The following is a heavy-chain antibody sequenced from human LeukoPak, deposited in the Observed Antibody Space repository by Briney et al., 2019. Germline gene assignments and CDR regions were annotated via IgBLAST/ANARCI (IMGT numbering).Heavy chain of an antibody. Sequence: SGGSLRLSCAASGFTVSSNYMSWVRQAPGKGLEWVSIIYSGGSTYYADSVKDRFTISRDSSKNTLYLQMNSLRAEDTAVYYCVREGYCSTSGCYSPFWGQGTLVTVSS. D-gene: IGHD2-15*01. CDR1: GFTVSSNY. J-gene: IGHJ4*02. CDR2: IYSGGST. CDR3: VREGYCSTSGCYSPF. V-gene: IGHV3-53*01.